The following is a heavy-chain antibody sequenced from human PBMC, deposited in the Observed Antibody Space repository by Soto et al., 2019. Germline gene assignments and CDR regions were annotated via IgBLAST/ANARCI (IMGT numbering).Heavy chain of an antibody. J-gene: IGHJ6*02. Sequence: QVQLQESGPGLVKPSETLSLTCTVSGGSIRSHYWSWIRQAAGKGLEWIGRIYVSGNSNYNPALKSRVSMSVDTSRRQFSLKLPSVTAAGTAVYYCARGEVVVAPPPAAMGDYYGMDVWGQGTTVTVSS. CDR1: GGSIRSHY. CDR3: ARGEVVVAPPPAAMGDYYGMDV. V-gene: IGHV4-4*07. D-gene: IGHD2-2*01. CDR2: IYVSGNS.